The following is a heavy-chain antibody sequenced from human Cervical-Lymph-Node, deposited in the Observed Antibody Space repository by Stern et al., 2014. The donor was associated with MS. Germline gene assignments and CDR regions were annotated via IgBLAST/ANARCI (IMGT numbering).Heavy chain of an antibody. CDR1: GYNFITQG. Sequence: EVQLVESGAEVKKPGESLKLSCEGSGYNFITQGIGWGRQLPGKGLECMGIIHPGDSDTRYTSSFQGHIPLSVDRSLSTAFLQWSSLKASDSGIDYCASAGTGGRFVWGQGTTVTVSS. V-gene: IGHV5-51*03. CDR3: ASAGTGGRFV. CDR2: IHPGDSDT. J-gene: IGHJ6*02. D-gene: IGHD3-16*01.